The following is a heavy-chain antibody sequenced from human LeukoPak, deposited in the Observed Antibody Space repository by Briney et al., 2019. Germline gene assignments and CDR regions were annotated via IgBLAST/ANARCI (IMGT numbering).Heavy chain of an antibody. D-gene: IGHD3-16*02. J-gene: IGHJ6*03. V-gene: IGHV3-20*04. CDR3: ARRESSYQNYYYYYHMYV. CDR1: GFTFDDYG. Sequence: GGSLRLSCAASGFTFDDYGMSWVRQAPGKGLEWVSDINWNGDSTGYADSVKGRFTISRDNAKNSLYLQMNSLRAEDTALYYCARRESSYQNYYYYYHMYVRGKGTTVTVSS. CDR2: INWNGDST.